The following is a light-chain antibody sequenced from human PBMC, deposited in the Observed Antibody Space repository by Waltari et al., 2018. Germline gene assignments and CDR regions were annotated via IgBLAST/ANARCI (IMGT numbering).Light chain of an antibody. CDR2: HTS. V-gene: IGKV3-20*01. J-gene: IGKJ1*01. CDR1: QGVGKY. CDR3: QKYDFLPAT. Sequence: EFVLPQSPGTRSLSPGGGPTLSCRASQGVGKYLAWYQQRPGQAPRLLLYHTSIRATGIPDRFSGSGYGTDFSLTISRLEPEDFAVYYCQKYDFLPATFGQGTTVEIK.